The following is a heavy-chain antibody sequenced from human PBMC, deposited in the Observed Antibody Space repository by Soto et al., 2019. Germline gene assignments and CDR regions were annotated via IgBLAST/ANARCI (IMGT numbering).Heavy chain of an antibody. CDR2: IYYSGST. CDR1: GGSISSYY. V-gene: IGHV4-59*01. Sequence: QVQLQESGPGLVKPSETLSLTCTVSGGSISSYYWSWIRQPPGKGLEWIGYIYYSGSTNYNPSLKSRVTISVDTSKNQSSLKLSSVTAADTAVYYRASRLYYSSESYYNVWFDPWGQGTLVTVSS. CDR3: ASRLYYSSESYYNVWFDP. J-gene: IGHJ5*02. D-gene: IGHD3-10*01.